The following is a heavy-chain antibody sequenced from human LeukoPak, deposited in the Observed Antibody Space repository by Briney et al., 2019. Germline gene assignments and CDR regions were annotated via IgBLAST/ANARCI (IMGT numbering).Heavy chain of an antibody. D-gene: IGHD3-22*01. V-gene: IGHV1-2*02. CDR3: ARVYYDSSGLEG. CDR1: GYTFTGYY. J-gene: IGHJ4*02. CDR2: INPNSGGT. Sequence: ASVTVSCKASGYTFTGYYMHWVRQAPGQGLEWMGWINPNSGGTNYAQKFQGRVTMTRDTSISTAYMELSRLRSDDTAVYYCARVYYDSSGLEGWGQGTLVTVSS.